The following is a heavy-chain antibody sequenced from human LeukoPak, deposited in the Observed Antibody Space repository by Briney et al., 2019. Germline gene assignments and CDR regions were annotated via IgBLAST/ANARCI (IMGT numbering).Heavy chain of an antibody. CDR2: IYHSGST. CDR1: GYSISSGYY. CDR3: ARGSADDFWSGYSPNWFDP. J-gene: IGHJ5*02. D-gene: IGHD3-3*01. Sequence: SETLSLTCAVSGYSISSGYYWGWIRQPPGKGLEWIGSIYHSGSTYYNPSLKSRVTISVDTSKNQFSLMLSSVTAADTAVYYCARGSADDFWSGYSPNWFDPWGQGTLVTVSS. V-gene: IGHV4-38-2*01.